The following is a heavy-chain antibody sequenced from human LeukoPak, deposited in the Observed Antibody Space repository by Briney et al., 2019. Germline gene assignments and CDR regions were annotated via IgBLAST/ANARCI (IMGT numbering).Heavy chain of an antibody. CDR2: ISSSGNYI. D-gene: IGHD5-12*01. CDR1: GFIFSGSD. J-gene: IGHJ4*02. Sequence: PGGSLRLSCAASGFIFSGSDMNWVRQAPGKGLEWLASISSSGNYIYYADSLKGRLTISRDNAKNSLSLQVNSLRAEDTAVYYCARGADLNSWGQGTLVTVSS. CDR3: ARGADLNS. V-gene: IGHV3-21*01.